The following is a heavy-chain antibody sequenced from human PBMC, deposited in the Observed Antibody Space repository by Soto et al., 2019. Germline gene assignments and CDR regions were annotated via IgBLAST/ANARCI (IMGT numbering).Heavy chain of an antibody. Sequence: QLQLQESGPGLVKPSETLSLTCTVSGGSISSSSYYWGWIRQPPGKGLEWIGSIYYSGSTYYNPSLKSRVTISVDTSKNQFSLKLSSVTAADTAVYYCARPRAAHHPGWFDPWGQGTLVTVSS. CDR3: ARPRAAHHPGWFDP. V-gene: IGHV4-39*01. D-gene: IGHD6-13*01. CDR2: IYYSGST. J-gene: IGHJ5*02. CDR1: GGSISSSSYY.